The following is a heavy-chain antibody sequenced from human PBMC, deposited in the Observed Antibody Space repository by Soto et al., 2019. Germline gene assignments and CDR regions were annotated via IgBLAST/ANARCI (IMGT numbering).Heavy chain of an antibody. V-gene: IGHV1-69*13. CDR2: IIPIFGTA. J-gene: IGHJ6*04. Sequence: VASVKVSCKASGSTFSSYAISWVRQAPGQGLEWMGGIIPIFGTANYAQKFQGRVTITADESTSTAYMELSSLRSEDTAVYYCASRIVVVPAAPYGMDVWGNGTTVTVSS. D-gene: IGHD2-2*01. CDR3: ASRIVVVPAAPYGMDV. CDR1: GSTFSSYA.